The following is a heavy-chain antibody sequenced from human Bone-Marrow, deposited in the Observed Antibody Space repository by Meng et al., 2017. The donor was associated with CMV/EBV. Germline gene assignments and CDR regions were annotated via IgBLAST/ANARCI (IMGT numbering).Heavy chain of an antibody. CDR1: GYTFTSSV. CDR3: ARRIAAAGLDY. Sequence: SCKSSGYTFTSSVLYWVRQAPGQRLEWMGWIIVGNSNTKYSQKFQGRVTITRDTSASTAYMELSSLRSEDTAVYYCARRIAAAGLDYWGQGTLVTVSS. CDR2: IIVGNSNT. D-gene: IGHD6-13*01. V-gene: IGHV1-3*01. J-gene: IGHJ4*02.